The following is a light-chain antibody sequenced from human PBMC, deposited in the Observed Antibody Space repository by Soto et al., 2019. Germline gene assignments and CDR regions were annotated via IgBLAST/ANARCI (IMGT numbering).Light chain of an antibody. Sequence: DIQMTQSPSSLSASVGDRVTITCRASQSISTFLLWYQQKPGKAPKVLIYSASKLESGVPSRFSGSGSGTDFTLTISNLQPEDFATYYCQQSHSAPLTFGGGTKVEMK. CDR2: SAS. V-gene: IGKV1-39*01. CDR3: QQSHSAPLT. J-gene: IGKJ4*01. CDR1: QSISTF.